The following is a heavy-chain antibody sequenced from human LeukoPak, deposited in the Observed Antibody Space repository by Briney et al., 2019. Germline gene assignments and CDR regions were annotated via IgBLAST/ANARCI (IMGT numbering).Heavy chain of an antibody. CDR3: ARASRDGYNQNFDH. Sequence: GGSLRLSCEASGFTFSDYYMSWIRQAPGEGLEWISYISSRSDYTNYADSVKGRFTISRDNAKNSLYLQMNSLRAEDTAVYYCARASRDGYNQNFDHWGQGTLVTVSS. CDR1: GFTFSDYY. D-gene: IGHD5-24*01. CDR2: ISSRSDYT. V-gene: IGHV3-11*03. J-gene: IGHJ4*02.